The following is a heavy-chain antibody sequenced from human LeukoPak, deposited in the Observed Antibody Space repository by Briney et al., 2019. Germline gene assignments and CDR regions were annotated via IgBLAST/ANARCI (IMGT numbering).Heavy chain of an antibody. D-gene: IGHD6-19*01. J-gene: IGHJ6*02. CDR2: ISYDGSNK. V-gene: IGHV3-30*04. Sequence: PGGSLRLSCAASGFTFSSYAMHWVRQAPGKGLEWVAVISYDGSNKYYADSVKGRFTTSRDNSKNTLYLQMNSLRAGDTAVYYCARSTNLLEAGTYYGMDVWGQGTTVTVSS. CDR1: GFTFSSYA. CDR3: ARSTNLLEAGTYYGMDV.